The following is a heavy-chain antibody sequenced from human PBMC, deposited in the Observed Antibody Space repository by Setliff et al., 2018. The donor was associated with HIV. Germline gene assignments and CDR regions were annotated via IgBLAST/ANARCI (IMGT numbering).Heavy chain of an antibody. CDR2: MYYSGTS. CDR3: ARSRIRGYYDTSPAMAFDI. CDR1: GVSISNYY. J-gene: IGHJ3*02. D-gene: IGHD3-22*01. Sequence: SETLSLTCTVSGVSISNYYWSWIRQPPGKGLEWIGYMYYSGTSNYNSSLKSRIVISLDTSKKQFSLHFYSVTAADTAVYYCARSRIRGYYDTSPAMAFDIWGQGTMVTVSS. V-gene: IGHV4-59*08.